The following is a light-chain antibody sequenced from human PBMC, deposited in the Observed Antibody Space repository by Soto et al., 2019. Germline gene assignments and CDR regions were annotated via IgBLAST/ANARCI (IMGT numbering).Light chain of an antibody. J-gene: IGKJ4*01. Sequence: EIAMTQSPATLSVSPGERATLSCRASQSVNRNLAWYQQKPGQAPRLLIYGASTRATGIPARFSGSGSGTEFTVTISSLQSEDFGVYYCLQYNNWPLTFGGGTKLEIK. CDR1: QSVNRN. CDR2: GAS. V-gene: IGKV3-15*01. CDR3: LQYNNWPLT.